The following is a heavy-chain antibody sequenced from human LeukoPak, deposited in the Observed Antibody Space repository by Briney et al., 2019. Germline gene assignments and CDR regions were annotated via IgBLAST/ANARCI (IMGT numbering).Heavy chain of an antibody. CDR3: ARVKYYYDSSGYHYPFDI. J-gene: IGHJ3*02. CDR1: GDSISSYH. V-gene: IGHV4-59*01. CDR2: INYIGST. Sequence: PSETLSLNCSVSGDSISSYHWSWLRRPPGKGLEWIAYINYIGSTNYNPSLNSRVTISVDTSKSQFSLKLGSVTAADTAVYYCARVKYYYDSSGYHYPFDIWGKGTMVTVSS. D-gene: IGHD3-22*01.